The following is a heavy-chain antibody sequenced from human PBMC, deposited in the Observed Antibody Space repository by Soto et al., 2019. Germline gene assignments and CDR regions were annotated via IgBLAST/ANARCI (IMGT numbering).Heavy chain of an antibody. Sequence: GGSLRLSCAGSGFTFDDYAMHWVRQVPGKGLEWVSGINWNSGSIGYADSVKGRFAISRDNAKNPLHLQMNSLRAEDTAFYYCVKDESINWYSGHFRHWGQGTLVTVSS. CDR3: VKDESINWYSGHFRH. D-gene: IGHD6-13*01. V-gene: IGHV3-9*01. CDR1: GFTFDDYA. CDR2: INWNSGSI. J-gene: IGHJ1*01.